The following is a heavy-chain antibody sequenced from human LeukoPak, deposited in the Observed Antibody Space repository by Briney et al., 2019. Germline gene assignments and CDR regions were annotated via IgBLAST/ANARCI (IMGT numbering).Heavy chain of an antibody. J-gene: IGHJ4*02. D-gene: IGHD5-24*01. CDR3: AKDDRWLQFCC. CDR2: IDGSGGST. V-gene: IGHV3-23*01. CDR1: GFTFSTYA. Sequence: GGSLRLSCAASGFTFSTYAMTWVRQAPGKGLEWVSTIDGSGGSTYYADSVKGRFTISRDNSKNTLYLQMNSLRAEDTAVYYCAKDDRWLQFCCWGQGTLVTVSA.